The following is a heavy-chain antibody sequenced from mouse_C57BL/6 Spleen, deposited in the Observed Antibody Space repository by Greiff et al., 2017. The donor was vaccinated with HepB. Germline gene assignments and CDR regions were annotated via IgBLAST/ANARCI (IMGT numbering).Heavy chain of an antibody. CDR3: ARRDGIYAMDY. CDR1: GYAFTNYL. D-gene: IGHD1-1*01. J-gene: IGHJ4*01. CDR2: INPGSGGT. Sequence: QVQLQQSGAELVRPGTSVKVSCKASGYAFTNYLIEWVKQRPGQGLEWIGVINPGSGGTNYNEKFKGKATLTADKSSSTAYMQLSSLTSEDSAVYFCARRDGIYAMDYWGQGTSVTVSS. V-gene: IGHV1-54*01.